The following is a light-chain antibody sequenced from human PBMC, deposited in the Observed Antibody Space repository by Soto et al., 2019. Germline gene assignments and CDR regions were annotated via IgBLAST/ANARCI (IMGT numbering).Light chain of an antibody. CDR1: QSISSW. CDR2: KAS. V-gene: IGKV1-5*03. Sequence: DIQMTQSPSTLSASVGDRVTITCRASQSISSWLAWYQQKPGKAPKLLIYKASSLESGVPSRFSGSGSGTEFTLTISSLQPDVFATYYCQQYNSYPFTFRPGTKVDIK. CDR3: QQYNSYPFT. J-gene: IGKJ3*01.